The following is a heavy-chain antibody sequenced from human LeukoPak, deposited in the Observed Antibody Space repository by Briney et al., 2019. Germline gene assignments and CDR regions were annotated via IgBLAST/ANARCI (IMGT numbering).Heavy chain of an antibody. D-gene: IGHD5-18*01. J-gene: IGHJ4*02. CDR2: FYNSGRT. CDR3: ASRGWIQLGWGAGYYFDY. Sequence: PSETLSLTCTVSGGSISGYSWSWIRQPPGRGLEWIGYFYNSGRTKYNPFLESRVTVSVDTSKDQFSLKLSSVTAADTAVYYCASRGWIQLGWGAGYYFDYWGQGTLVTVSS. CDR1: GGSISGYS. V-gene: IGHV4-59*08.